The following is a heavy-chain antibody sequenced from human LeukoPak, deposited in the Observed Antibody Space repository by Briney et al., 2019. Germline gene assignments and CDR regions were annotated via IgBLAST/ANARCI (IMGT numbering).Heavy chain of an antibody. CDR3: ARDHGIVGATGFGY. V-gene: IGHV4-59*01. CDR1: GGSISSYY. Sequence: SEALSLTCTVSGGSISSYYWSWLRQPPGKGLEWIGYIYYSGSTNYNPSLKSRVTISVDTSKIQFSLKLSSVTAADTAVYYCARDHGIVGATGFGYWGQGTLVTVSS. D-gene: IGHD1-26*01. CDR2: IYYSGST. J-gene: IGHJ4*02.